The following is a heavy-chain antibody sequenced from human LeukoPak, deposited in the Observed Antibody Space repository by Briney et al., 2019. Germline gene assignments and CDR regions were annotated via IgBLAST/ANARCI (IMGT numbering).Heavy chain of an antibody. D-gene: IGHD1-26*01. Sequence: PGGSLRLSCAASGFTFSSYAMSWVRQPPGKGLEWVSAISGSGGSTYYADSVKGRLTISRDNSKNTLYLQMNSLTAEDTAVFYCAKGGARLHSYYFDYGGQGTLVTVSS. J-gene: IGHJ4*02. CDR2: ISGSGGST. CDR1: GFTFSSYA. V-gene: IGHV3-23*01. CDR3: AKGGARLHSYYFDY.